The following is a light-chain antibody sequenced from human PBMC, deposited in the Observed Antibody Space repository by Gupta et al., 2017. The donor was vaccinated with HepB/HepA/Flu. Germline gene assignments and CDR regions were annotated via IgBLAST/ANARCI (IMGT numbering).Light chain of an antibody. V-gene: IGLV1-47*01. CDR3: AVWDDGWV. CDR1: SSNIGNNY. CDR2: REN. J-gene: IGLJ3*02. Sequence: HSAVPPSPSASGTPGQRVTISCSGSSSNIGNNYVYWYQQLPGTAPKLFIYRENQRPSGVPDRFSGSKSGTIASLAISGLRVEDEADYYCAVWDDGWVFGGGTKLTVL.